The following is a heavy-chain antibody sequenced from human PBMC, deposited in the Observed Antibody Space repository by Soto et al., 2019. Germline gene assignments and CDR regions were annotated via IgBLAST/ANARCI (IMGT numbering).Heavy chain of an antibody. Sequence: SVKVSCKASGGTFSSYAISWVRQAPEKGLKWMGGIIPIFGTANYAQKFQGRVTITADESTSTAYMELSSLRSEDTAVYYCARIEDTAMVTEDYYYGMDVWGQGTTVTVSS. CDR1: GGTFSSYA. CDR2: IIPIFGTA. D-gene: IGHD5-18*01. J-gene: IGHJ6*02. CDR3: ARIEDTAMVTEDYYYGMDV. V-gene: IGHV1-69*13.